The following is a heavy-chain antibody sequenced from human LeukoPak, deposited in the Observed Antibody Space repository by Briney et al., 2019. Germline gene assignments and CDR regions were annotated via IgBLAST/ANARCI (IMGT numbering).Heavy chain of an antibody. Sequence: SETLSLTCTVSGGSFSSYYWSWIRQPPGKGLEWIGYIYYSGSTNYNPSLKSRVTISVDTSKNQFSLKLSSVTAADTAVYYCAREGIQLWPTHAFDIWGQGTMVTVSS. CDR1: GGSFSSYY. V-gene: IGHV4-59*01. CDR3: AREGIQLWPTHAFDI. D-gene: IGHD5-18*01. CDR2: IYYSGST. J-gene: IGHJ3*02.